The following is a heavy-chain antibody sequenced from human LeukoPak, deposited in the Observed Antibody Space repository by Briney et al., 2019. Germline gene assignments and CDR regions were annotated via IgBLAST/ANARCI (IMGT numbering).Heavy chain of an antibody. CDR2: ISATSTTI. V-gene: IGHV3-48*01. J-gene: IGHJ4*02. D-gene: IGHD3-3*01. Sequence: GGSLRLSCAASGFTFSNYWMSWVRQAPGKGLEWVSYISATSTTIYDADSVKGRFTISRDNAKNSLFLQMNSLRAEDTAVYYCARSYDFWNGYYFDYWGQGTLVTVSS. CDR3: ARSYDFWNGYYFDY. CDR1: GFTFSNYW.